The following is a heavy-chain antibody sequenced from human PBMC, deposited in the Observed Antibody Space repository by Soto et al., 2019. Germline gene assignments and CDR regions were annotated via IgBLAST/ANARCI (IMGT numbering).Heavy chain of an antibody. J-gene: IGHJ6*02. Sequence: GGSLRLSCAASGFTVSSNYMSWVRQAPGKGLEWVSVIYSGGSTYYADSVKGRFTISRDNSKNTLYLQMNSLRAEDTAVYYCARVPTSSSWPYYYYYGMDVWGQGTTVTVSS. CDR2: IYSGGST. CDR1: GFTVSSNY. D-gene: IGHD6-13*01. V-gene: IGHV3-53*01. CDR3: ARVPTSSSWPYYYYYGMDV.